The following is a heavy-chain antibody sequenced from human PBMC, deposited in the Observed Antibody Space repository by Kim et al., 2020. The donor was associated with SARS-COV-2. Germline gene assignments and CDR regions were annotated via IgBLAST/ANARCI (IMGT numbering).Heavy chain of an antibody. Sequence: YGDSVKGRFTMARDNAKNSLDLQMSSLRTEDTAIYYCAALDTVQVPGGIWGQGTLVTVSS. D-gene: IGHD3-10*01. CDR3: AALDTVQVPGGI. V-gene: IGHV3-7*01. J-gene: IGHJ4*02.